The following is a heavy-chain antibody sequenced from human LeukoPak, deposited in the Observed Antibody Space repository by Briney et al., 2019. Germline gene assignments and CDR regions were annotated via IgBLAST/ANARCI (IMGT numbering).Heavy chain of an antibody. CDR2: ISDTGNT. D-gene: IGHD2-15*01. CDR1: GFTLSSYA. J-gene: IGHJ4*02. Sequence: GGSLRLSCAASGFTLSSYAMSWVRQAPGKGLGWVSAISDTGNTYHADSVKGRFTISRDSSKNTLFLQMNRLRPEDAAVYYCAKAPVTTCRGAFCYPFDYWGLGTLVTVSS. V-gene: IGHV3-23*01. CDR3: AKAPVTTCRGAFCYPFDY.